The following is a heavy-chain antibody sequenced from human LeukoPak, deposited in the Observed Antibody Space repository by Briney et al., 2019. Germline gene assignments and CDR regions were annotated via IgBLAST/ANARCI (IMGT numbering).Heavy chain of an antibody. CDR3: ARDSNPQSSGYYFDAFDM. J-gene: IGHJ3*02. V-gene: IGHV3-7*01. CDR2: IKRDETNK. Sequence: GGSLRLSCAASGFTFSNYWMTWVRQAPGKGLEWVANIKRDETNKYYVGSVEGRFIISRDNTKNSLYLQMNSLRAEDTAVYYCARDSNPQSSGYYFDAFDMWGQGTMVTVSS. CDR1: GFTFSNYW. D-gene: IGHD3-22*01.